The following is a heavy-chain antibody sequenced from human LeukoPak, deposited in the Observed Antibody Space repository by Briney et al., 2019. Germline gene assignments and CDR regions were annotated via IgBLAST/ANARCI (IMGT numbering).Heavy chain of an antibody. CDR2: INHSGST. CDR3: ARDIVVVVAATLYYYYGMDV. J-gene: IGHJ6*04. CDR1: GGSFSGHY. Sequence: SETLSLTCAVYGGSFSGHYWSWIRQPPGKGLEWIGEINHSGSTNYNPSLKSRVTISVDTSKNQFSLKLSSVTAADTAVYYCARDIVVVVAATLYYYYGMDVWGKGTTVTVSS. D-gene: IGHD2-15*01. V-gene: IGHV4-34*01.